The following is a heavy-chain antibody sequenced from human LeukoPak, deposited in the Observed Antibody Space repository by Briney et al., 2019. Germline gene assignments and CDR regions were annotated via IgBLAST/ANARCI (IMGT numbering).Heavy chain of an antibody. J-gene: IGHJ4*02. Sequence: ASGTVCCKVSGNSLSELSIQWVRQAPGKGLEWLGGFDPEEAKMVYAQNFQGRVTMTEDTSTQTAYMELSGLTSDDTAVYYCTTRSGDFWSGFVNWGQGTLVTVSS. CDR3: TTRSGDFWSGFVN. CDR1: GNSLSELS. CDR2: FDPEEAKM. V-gene: IGHV1-24*01. D-gene: IGHD3-3*01.